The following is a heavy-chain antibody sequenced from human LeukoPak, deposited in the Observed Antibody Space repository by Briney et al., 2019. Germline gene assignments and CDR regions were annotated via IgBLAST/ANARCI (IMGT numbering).Heavy chain of an antibody. V-gene: IGHV4-59*01. D-gene: IGHD4-11*01. CDR2: IYYSGST. J-gene: IGHJ4*02. CDR3: ARDPDSNYLDY. CDR1: GGSISSYY. Sequence: PSQTLSLTCTVSGGSISSYYWSWIRQPPGKGLEWIGYIYYSGSTNYNPSLKSRVTISVDTSKNQFSLKLSSVTAADTAVYYCARDPDSNYLDYWGQGTLVTVSS.